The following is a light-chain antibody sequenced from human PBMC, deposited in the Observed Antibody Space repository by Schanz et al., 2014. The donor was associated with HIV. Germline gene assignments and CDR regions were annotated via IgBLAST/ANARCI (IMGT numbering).Light chain of an antibody. CDR2: ATS. CDR3: QRYFVSPLT. CDR1: QSVSSY. Sequence: EIVLTQSPATLSLSPGERATLSCRASQSVSSYLAWYQQKPGQAPRLLIYATSSRATGVPDRFSGSGSGTDFTLTISKLEPEDFAVYYCQRYFVSPLTFGGGTKVEIK. V-gene: IGKV3-20*01. J-gene: IGKJ4*01.